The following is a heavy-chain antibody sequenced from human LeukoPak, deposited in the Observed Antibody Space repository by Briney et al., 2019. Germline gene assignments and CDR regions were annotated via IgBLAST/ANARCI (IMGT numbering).Heavy chain of an antibody. CDR1: GFTFSGYW. Sequence: GGSLRLSCAASGFTFSGYWMSWVRQAPGKGLEWVANIKQDGSEKYYVDSVKGRFTISRNNAKNSLYLQMNSLRAEDTAVYYCARDLMVRDTDYWGQGTLVTVSS. V-gene: IGHV3-7*01. D-gene: IGHD3-10*01. CDR2: IKQDGSEK. J-gene: IGHJ4*02. CDR3: ARDLMVRDTDY.